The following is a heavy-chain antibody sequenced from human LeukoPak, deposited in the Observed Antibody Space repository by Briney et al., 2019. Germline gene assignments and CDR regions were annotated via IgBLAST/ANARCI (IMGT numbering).Heavy chain of an antibody. Sequence: GGSLRLSCVASGFAFNTYGIDWVRQAPGKGLEWVAGISSDGNNKDYSDSVKGRFTISRDNSKNTLYLQMNSLRAEDTAVYYCAKAAYCTSTSCHFSGYAQRPLDSWCQGTLVTVSS. CDR2: ISSDGNNK. CDR3: AKAAYCTSTSCHFSGYAQRPLDS. D-gene: IGHD2-2*01. V-gene: IGHV3-30*18. CDR1: GFAFNTYG. J-gene: IGHJ4*02.